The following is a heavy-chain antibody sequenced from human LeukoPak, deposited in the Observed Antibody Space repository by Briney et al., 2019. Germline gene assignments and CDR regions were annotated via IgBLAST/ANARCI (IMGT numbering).Heavy chain of an antibody. J-gene: IGHJ4*02. CDR3: ARDSSSWLSYYFDY. Sequence: SGGSLRLSCAASGFTFSSYGMRWVRQAPGKGLEWVAVIWYDGSNKYYADSVKGRFTISRDNSKNTLYLQMNSLRAEDTAVYYCARDSSSWLSYYFDYWGQGTLVTVSS. V-gene: IGHV3-33*08. CDR1: GFTFSSYG. D-gene: IGHD6-13*01. CDR2: IWYDGSNK.